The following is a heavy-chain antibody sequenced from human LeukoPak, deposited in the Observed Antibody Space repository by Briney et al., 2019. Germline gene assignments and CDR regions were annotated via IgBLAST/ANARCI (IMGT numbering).Heavy chain of an antibody. Sequence: PGRSLRLSCAASGFTFSSYAMHWVRQAPGKGLEWVAVISYDGSNKYYADSVKGRFTISRDNSKNTLYLQMNSLRAEDTAVYYCVGIRTDYYFGYWGQGTLVTVSS. V-gene: IGHV3-30-3*01. D-gene: IGHD6-13*01. CDR1: GFTFSSYA. CDR2: ISYDGSNK. CDR3: VGIRTDYYFGY. J-gene: IGHJ4*02.